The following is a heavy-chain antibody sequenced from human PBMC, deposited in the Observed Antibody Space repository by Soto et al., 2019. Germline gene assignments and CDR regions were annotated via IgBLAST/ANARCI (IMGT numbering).Heavy chain of an antibody. CDR1: GGTFSSYA. CDR3: ARPIWSELQTTLYYYYGMDV. CDR2: IIPIFGTA. V-gene: IGHV1-69*13. D-gene: IGHD1-7*01. J-gene: IGHJ6*02. Sequence: SVKVSCKASGGTFSSYAISWVRQAPGQGLEWMGGIIPIFGTANYAQKFQGRVTITADESTSTAYMELSSLRSEDTAVYYCARPIWSELQTTLYYYYGMDVWGQGTTVTVSS.